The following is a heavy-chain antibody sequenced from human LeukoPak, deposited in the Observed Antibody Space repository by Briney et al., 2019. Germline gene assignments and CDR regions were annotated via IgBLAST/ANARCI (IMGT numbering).Heavy chain of an antibody. CDR1: GYSIGSGYY. V-gene: IGHV4-38-2*02. CDR3: ARRVTMIVVVNNQLDY. CDR2: IYHSGST. D-gene: IGHD3-22*01. Sequence: PSETLSLTCTVSGYSIGSGYYWGWIRQPPGKGLGWIANIYHSGSTYYNPSLKSRATISVDTSKNQFSLKLSSVTAADTAVYYCARRVTMIVVVNNQLDYWGQGTLVTVSS. J-gene: IGHJ4*02.